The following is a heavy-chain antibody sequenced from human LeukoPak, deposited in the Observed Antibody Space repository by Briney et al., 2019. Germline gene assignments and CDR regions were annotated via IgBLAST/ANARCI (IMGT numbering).Heavy chain of an antibody. CDR1: GFPFSSYA. D-gene: IGHD2-15*01. Sequence: GGSLRLSCSASGFPFSSYAMHWVRQAPGKGLEYVSAISDSGGSTYYADSVKGRFTISRDNPKNTLYLQMSSLRAEDTAVYFCVRGYSFGPYGMDVWGQGTTVTVSS. J-gene: IGHJ6*02. V-gene: IGHV3-64D*09. CDR3: VRGYSFGPYGMDV. CDR2: ISDSGGST.